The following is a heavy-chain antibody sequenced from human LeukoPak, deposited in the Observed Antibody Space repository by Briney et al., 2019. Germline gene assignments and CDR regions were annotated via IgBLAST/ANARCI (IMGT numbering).Heavy chain of an antibody. D-gene: IGHD3-22*01. CDR1: GGSISSYY. J-gene: IGHJ6*02. Sequence: SETLSLTCTVSGGSISSYYWSWIRQPPGKGLDWIGYIYYSGSTNYNPSLKSRVTISVDTSKNQFSLKLSSVTAADTAVYYCARSPLYYYDSSGTLLGVYYYGMDVWGQGTTVTVSS. CDR3: ARSPLYYYDSSGTLLGVYYYGMDV. CDR2: IYYSGST. V-gene: IGHV4-59*01.